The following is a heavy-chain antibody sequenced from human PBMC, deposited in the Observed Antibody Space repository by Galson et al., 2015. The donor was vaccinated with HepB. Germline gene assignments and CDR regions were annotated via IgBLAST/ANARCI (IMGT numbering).Heavy chain of an antibody. CDR3: ARGEESFDY. V-gene: IGHV3-21*01. D-gene: IGHD1-26*01. J-gene: IGHJ4*02. Sequence: SLRLSCAAPGFTFSSYNMNWVRQAPGRGLEWVSSISIISSYIYYADSVKGRFTISRDNAKNSLYLQMNSLRAEDTAVYYCARGEESFDYWGQGTLVTVSS. CDR1: GFTFSSYN. CDR2: ISIISSYI.